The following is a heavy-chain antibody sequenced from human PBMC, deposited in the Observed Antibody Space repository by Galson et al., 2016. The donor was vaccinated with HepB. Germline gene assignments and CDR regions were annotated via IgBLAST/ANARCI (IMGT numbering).Heavy chain of an antibody. CDR2: INPNSGGT. D-gene: IGHD2-15*01. CDR3: ARGEVYCSSSSCSWEKKFDY. V-gene: IGHV1-2*02. Sequence: SVKVSCKASGYTFTGFFIHWVRQAPGQGLEWMGWINPNSGGTNSAQKFEGRVTMTRDTSITTAYMERSRLRSDDTAVYYCARGEVYCSSSSCSWEKKFDYWGQGTLVTVSS. J-gene: IGHJ4*02. CDR1: GYTFTGFF.